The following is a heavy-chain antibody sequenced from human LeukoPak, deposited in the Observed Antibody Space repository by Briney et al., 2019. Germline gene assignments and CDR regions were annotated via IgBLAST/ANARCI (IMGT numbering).Heavy chain of an antibody. CDR2: IIWNGGST. V-gene: IGHV3-20*04. Sequence: GGSLRLSCAASGFTFDDYGMSWVRQAPGKGLEWVPGIIWNGGSTGYADSVKGRFTISRDNAKNSLYLQMNSLRAEDTALYYCARLVVVTTTYWYFDLWGRGTLVTVSS. J-gene: IGHJ2*01. CDR3: ARLVVVTTTYWYFDL. CDR1: GFTFDDYG. D-gene: IGHD2-21*02.